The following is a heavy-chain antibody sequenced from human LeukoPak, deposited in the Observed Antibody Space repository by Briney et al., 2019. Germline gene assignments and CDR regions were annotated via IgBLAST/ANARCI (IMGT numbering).Heavy chain of an antibody. CDR3: ASDTMTPYAFDI. CDR2: IYTSGST. V-gene: IGHV4-61*02. Sequence: SQTLSLTCTVSGSSISSGSYYWSWIRQPAGKGLEWIGRIYTSGSTNYNPSLKSRVTISVDTSKNQFSLKLSSVTAADTAVYYCASDTMTPYAFDIWGQGTMVTVSS. J-gene: IGHJ3*02. CDR1: GSSISSGSYY. D-gene: IGHD3-22*01.